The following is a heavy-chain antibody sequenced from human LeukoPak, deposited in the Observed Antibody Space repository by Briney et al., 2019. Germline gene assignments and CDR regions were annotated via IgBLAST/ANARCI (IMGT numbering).Heavy chain of an antibody. V-gene: IGHV4-34*01. J-gene: IGHJ6*03. CDR3: ARVKPRPGRGNYYYYYYMDV. CDR2: INHSGST. CDR1: GGSFSGYH. Sequence: SETLSLTCAVYGGSFSGYHWSWIRQPPGKGLEWIGEINHSGSTNYNPSLKSRVTISVDTSKNQFSLKLSSVTAADTAVYYCARVKPRPGRGNYYYYYYMDVWGKGTTVTVSS. D-gene: IGHD1-1*01.